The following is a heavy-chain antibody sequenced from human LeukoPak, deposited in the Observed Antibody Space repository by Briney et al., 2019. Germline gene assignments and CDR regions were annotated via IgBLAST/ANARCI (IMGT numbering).Heavy chain of an antibody. J-gene: IGHJ4*02. CDR1: GYTFSTYG. V-gene: IGHV1-18*01. CDR3: ARAGTTSSSTPDY. Sequence: ASVKVSCKASGYTFSTYGVTWVRQAPGQGLEWLGWISAYNGNTNFAQKFQDRVTMTTDTSTTTAYTELRSLRSDDTAVYYCARAGTTSSSTPDYWGQGTLVTVSS. CDR2: ISAYNGNT. D-gene: IGHD6-6*01.